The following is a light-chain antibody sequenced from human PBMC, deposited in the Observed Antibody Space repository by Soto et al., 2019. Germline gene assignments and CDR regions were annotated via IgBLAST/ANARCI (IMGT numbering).Light chain of an antibody. CDR3: QQSYSLPWM. J-gene: IGKJ1*01. Sequence: DLQMTQSPSSLSASVGDRVTITCRASQNINYFLNWFQQKPGKAPKLLIYAASNLQSGVPSRFSGSGSGTDFTLSISSLQPEDFATYYCQQSYSLPWMFGPGTKVEIK. V-gene: IGKV1-39*01. CDR1: QNINYF. CDR2: AAS.